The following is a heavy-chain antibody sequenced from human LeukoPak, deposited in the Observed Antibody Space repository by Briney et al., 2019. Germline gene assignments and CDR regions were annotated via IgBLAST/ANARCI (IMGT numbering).Heavy chain of an antibody. CDR3: ARVYDSSGYYYLGLFDY. D-gene: IGHD3-22*01. V-gene: IGHV4-59*01. CDR1: GGSISSYY. J-gene: IGHJ4*02. Sequence: SETLSLTCTVSGGSISSYYWSWIRKPPGKGLEWIGYIYYSGSTNYNPSLKSRVTISVDTSKNQFSLKLSSVTAADTAVYYCARVYDSSGYYYLGLFDYWGQGTLVTVSS. CDR2: IYYSGST.